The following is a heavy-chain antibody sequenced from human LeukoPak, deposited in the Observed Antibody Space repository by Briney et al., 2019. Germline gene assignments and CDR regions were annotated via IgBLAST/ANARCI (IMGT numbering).Heavy chain of an antibody. J-gene: IGHJ4*02. D-gene: IGHD3-3*01. V-gene: IGHV4-39*01. Sequence: SETLSLTXTVSGGSISSSSYYWGWIRQPPGKGLEWIGSIYYSGSTYYIPSLKSRVTISVDTSKNQFSLKLSSVTAADTAVYYCARHRTITIFGVVITYFDYWGQGTLVTVSS. CDR2: IYYSGST. CDR3: ARHRTITIFGVVITYFDY. CDR1: GGSISSSSYY.